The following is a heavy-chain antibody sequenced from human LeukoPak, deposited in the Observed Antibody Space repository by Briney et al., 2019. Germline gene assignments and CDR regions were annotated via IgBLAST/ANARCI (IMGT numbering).Heavy chain of an antibody. J-gene: IGHJ5*02. V-gene: IGHV3-15*01. Sequence: GGSLRLSCAASGFTFSNAWMSWVRQAPGKGLEWVGRIKSKTDGGTTDYAAPVKGRFTISRDDSKNTLYLQMNSLKTEDTAVYYCTTDQLAAAGADWFDPWGQGTLVTVSS. D-gene: IGHD6-13*01. CDR1: GFTFSNAW. CDR2: IKSKTDGGTT. CDR3: TTDQLAAAGADWFDP.